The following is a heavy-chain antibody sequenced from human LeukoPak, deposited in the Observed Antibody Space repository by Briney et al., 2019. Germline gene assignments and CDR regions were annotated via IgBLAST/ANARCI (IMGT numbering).Heavy chain of an antibody. CDR2: IYYSGST. CDR1: GGSISSSY. J-gene: IGHJ2*01. V-gene: IGHV4-59*08. CDR3: ARLTAYFDL. Sequence: PSETLSLTCNVSGGSISSSYWSWIRQPPGKGLEWIGYIYYSGSTNYNPSLKSRVTMSVDTSKNQFSLKVTSVTAADTAVYYCARLTAYFDLWGRGTLVIVSS.